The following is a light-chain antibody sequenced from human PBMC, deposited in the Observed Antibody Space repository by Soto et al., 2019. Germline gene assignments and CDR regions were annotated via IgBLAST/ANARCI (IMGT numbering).Light chain of an antibody. CDR2: QDS. Sequence: SYELTQPPSVSVSPGQTASITCSGDKLGDTYAYWYQQRPGQSPVLVIYQDSKRPSGIPERFSGSNSGNTATLTISGTQAMDEADYYCQAWDSSLVVFGGGTKVTVL. J-gene: IGLJ2*01. V-gene: IGLV3-1*01. CDR1: KLGDTY. CDR3: QAWDSSLVV.